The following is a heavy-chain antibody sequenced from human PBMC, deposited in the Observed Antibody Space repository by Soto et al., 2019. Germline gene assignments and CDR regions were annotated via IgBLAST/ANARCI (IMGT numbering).Heavy chain of an antibody. CDR1: GFTFSSYA. J-gene: IGHJ4*02. Sequence: GGSLRLSCSASGFTFSSYAMHWVRQAPGKGLEYVSAISSNGGSTYYADSVKGRFTISRDNSKNTLYLQMSSLRAEDTAVYYCVKDLSGGVAVAGTMDYWGQGTLVTVSS. CDR2: ISSNGGST. V-gene: IGHV3-64D*08. CDR3: VKDLSGGVAVAGTMDY. D-gene: IGHD6-19*01.